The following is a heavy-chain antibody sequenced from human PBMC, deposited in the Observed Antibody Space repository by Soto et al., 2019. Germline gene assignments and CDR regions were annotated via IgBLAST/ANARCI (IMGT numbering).Heavy chain of an antibody. V-gene: IGHV4-59*01. J-gene: IGHJ4*02. CDR3: ARDKYFDY. Sequence: SETLSLTCTVSGRSISSYYWGWIRQPPGKGLEWIGNIYYSGSTNYNPSLKSRVTIAVDASKNQFSLKLSSVTAADTAVYYCARDKYFDYWGQGTLVTVSS. CDR2: IYYSGST. CDR1: GRSISSYY.